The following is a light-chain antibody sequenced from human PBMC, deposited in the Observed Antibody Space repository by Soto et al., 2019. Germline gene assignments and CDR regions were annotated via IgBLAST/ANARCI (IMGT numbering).Light chain of an antibody. CDR3: QQYGSFPPWT. CDR2: GAS. Sequence: EIVMTQSPGTLSLSPGERATLSCRASQSVSSSYLAWYQQKTGQAPRLLIYGASSRTTGIPERFSGSGSGREFSLSISSLQPEDVVVYYCQQYGSFPPWTFGQGTKVEIK. J-gene: IGKJ1*01. CDR1: QSVSSSY. V-gene: IGKV3-20*01.